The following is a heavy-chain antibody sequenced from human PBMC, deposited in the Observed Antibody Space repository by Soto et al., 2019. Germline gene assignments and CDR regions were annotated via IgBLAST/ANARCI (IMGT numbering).Heavy chain of an antibody. CDR1: GYTFTGYY. J-gene: IGHJ4*02. V-gene: IGHV1-2*04. CDR3: ARGQRKAAAGTPLFHY. CDR2: INPNSGGT. D-gene: IGHD6-13*01. Sequence: GASVKVSCKASGYTFTGYYMHWVRQSPGQGLEWMGWINPNSGGTNYAQKFQGWVTMTRDTSISTAYMELSRLRSDDTAVYYCARGQRKAAAGTPLFHYWGQGTLVTVSS.